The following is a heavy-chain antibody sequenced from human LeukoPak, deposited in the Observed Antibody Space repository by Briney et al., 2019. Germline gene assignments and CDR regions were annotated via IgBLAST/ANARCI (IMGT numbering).Heavy chain of an antibody. CDR2: IYYSGNT. CDR1: GGSISSGGHY. Sequence: SETLSLTCTVSGGSISSGGHYWSWIRQHPGKGLEWIGYIYYSGNTHYNPSLKSRVTISVDTSKNQFSLKLSSVTAADTAVYYCARGELGHFDYWGQGTLVTVSS. D-gene: IGHD7-27*01. J-gene: IGHJ4*02. V-gene: IGHV4-31*03. CDR3: ARGELGHFDY.